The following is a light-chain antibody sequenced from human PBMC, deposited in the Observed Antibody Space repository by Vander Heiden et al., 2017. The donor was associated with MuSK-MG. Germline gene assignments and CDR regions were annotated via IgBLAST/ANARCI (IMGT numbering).Light chain of an antibody. J-gene: IGKJ4*01. CDR1: QSISSW. V-gene: IGKV1-5*01. Sequence: IQMTQSPSTLSASVGDRVTITCRASQSISSWLAWYQQKPGKAPKLLIYDASSLESGVPSRFSGSGSGTEFTLTISSLQPDDFATYYCQQYYSYSLTFGGGTKVEIK. CDR2: DAS. CDR3: QQYYSYSLT.